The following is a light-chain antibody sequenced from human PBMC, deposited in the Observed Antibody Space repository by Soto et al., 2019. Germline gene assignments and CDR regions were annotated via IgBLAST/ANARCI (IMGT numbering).Light chain of an antibody. V-gene: IGKV3-15*01. CDR3: QQYNNWPLT. J-gene: IGKJ4*01. CDR1: QSVSRN. Sequence: EIVMTQSPATLSVSPGERATLSCRASQSVSRNLAWYQQRPGQAPRLLISGASTRATGIAARFSGSGSGREFTLTISSLLSEDFAVYSCQQYNNWPLTFGGGTKVEIK. CDR2: GAS.